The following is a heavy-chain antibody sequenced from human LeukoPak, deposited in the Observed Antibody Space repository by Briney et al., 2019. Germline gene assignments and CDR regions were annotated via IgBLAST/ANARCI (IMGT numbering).Heavy chain of an antibody. V-gene: IGHV3-74*01. D-gene: IGHD1-26*01. CDR2: INSDGITT. Sequence: GGSLRLSCAASGFTFSSYWVHWVRQAPGKGLVWVSRINSDGITTSYADSVKGRFTISRDNTKNTLYLQMNSLRAEDTAVYYCARIGASVGAIDYWGQGTLVTVSS. CDR3: ARIGASVGAIDY. CDR1: GFTFSSYW. J-gene: IGHJ4*02.